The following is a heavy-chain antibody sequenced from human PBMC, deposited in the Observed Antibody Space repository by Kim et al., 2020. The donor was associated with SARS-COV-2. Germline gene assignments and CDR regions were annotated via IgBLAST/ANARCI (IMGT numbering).Heavy chain of an antibody. CDR2: I. J-gene: IGHJ4*02. V-gene: IGHV3-11*04. D-gene: IGHD3-10*01. Sequence: IYYAESVKGLSTIPSDNAKNSLYLQMNSLRAEDTAVYYCARDFPFGEANYWGQGTLVTVSS. CDR3: ARDFPFGEANY.